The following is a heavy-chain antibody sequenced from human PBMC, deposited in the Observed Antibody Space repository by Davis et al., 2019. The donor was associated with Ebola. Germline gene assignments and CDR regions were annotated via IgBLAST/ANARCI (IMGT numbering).Heavy chain of an antibody. J-gene: IGHJ4*02. V-gene: IGHV1-69*04. Sequence: SVKVSCKASGYTFTSYGISWVRQAPGQGLEWMGRIIPILGIANYAQKFQGRVTITADKSTSTAYMELSSLRSEDTAVYYCARESRGLLWFGDFDYWGQGTLVTVSS. CDR2: IIPILGIA. CDR3: ARESRGLLWFGDFDY. CDR1: GYTFTSYG. D-gene: IGHD3-10*01.